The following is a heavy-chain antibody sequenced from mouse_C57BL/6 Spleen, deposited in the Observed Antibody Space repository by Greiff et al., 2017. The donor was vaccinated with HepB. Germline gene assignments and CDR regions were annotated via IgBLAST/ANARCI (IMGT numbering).Heavy chain of an antibody. Sequence: EVHLVESGPGLVKPSQSLSLTCSVTGYSITSGYYWNWIRQFPGNKLEWMGYISYDGSNNYNPSLKNRISITRDTSKNQFFLKLNSVTTEDTATYYCARGVPYYAMDYWGQGTSVTVSS. J-gene: IGHJ4*01. CDR2: ISYDGSN. D-gene: IGHD6-1*01. CDR3: ARGVPYYAMDY. CDR1: GYSITSGYY. V-gene: IGHV3-6*01.